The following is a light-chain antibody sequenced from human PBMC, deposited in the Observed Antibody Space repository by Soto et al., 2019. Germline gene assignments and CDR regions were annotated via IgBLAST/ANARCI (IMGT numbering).Light chain of an antibody. CDR3: QAFDTRLNSVV. CDR1: SSNIGAGYD. Sequence: QSVVMQPPSVSGAPGQRVTISCTGSSSNIGAGYDVHWYQQFPGRAPKLLMYGNNNRPSGVPDRFSGSKSGTSASLDITGLQAEDEADYYCQAFDTRLNSVVFGGGTKLTVL. CDR2: GNN. V-gene: IGLV1-40*01. J-gene: IGLJ2*01.